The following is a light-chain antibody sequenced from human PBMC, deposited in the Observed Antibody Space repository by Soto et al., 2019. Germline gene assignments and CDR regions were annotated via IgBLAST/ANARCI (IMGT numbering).Light chain of an antibody. V-gene: IGKV1-27*01. Sequence: DIQMTQSPSSLSASVGDIVTITGRARLPISNYLAWYQQKPGKIPNLLIYAASTLQAGVPSRFSGSGSGTDFTLTISSRQPEDVAAYYCQKYNSAPLTFGGGTKVEIK. CDR2: AAS. J-gene: IGKJ4*02. CDR3: QKYNSAPLT. CDR1: LPISNY.